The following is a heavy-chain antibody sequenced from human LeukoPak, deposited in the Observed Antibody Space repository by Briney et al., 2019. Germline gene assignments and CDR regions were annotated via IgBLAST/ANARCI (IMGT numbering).Heavy chain of an antibody. CDR1: GFTFSDYY. V-gene: IGHV3-23*01. CDR2: ISGSGGST. J-gene: IGHJ4*01. D-gene: IGHD5-12*01. CDR3: TKGAYDYVEVGYFDY. Sequence: GGSLRLSCAASGFTFSDYYMSWVRQAPGKGLEWVSAISGSGGSTCYADSVKGRFTISRDNSKNMLYLQMNSLRVEDTAVYYCTKGAYDYVEVGYFDYWGHGSLVTVSS.